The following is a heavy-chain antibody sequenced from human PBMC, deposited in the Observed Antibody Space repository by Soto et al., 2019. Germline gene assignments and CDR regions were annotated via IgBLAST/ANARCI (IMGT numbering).Heavy chain of an antibody. Sequence: GGSLRLSCAASGFTFSSYAMHWVRQAPGKGLEWVAVISYDGSNKYYADSVKGRFTISRDNSKNTLYLQMNSLRAEDTAVYYCARDNRLLKSVPGRGDAFDIWGQGTMVTVSS. CDR1: GFTFSSYA. J-gene: IGHJ3*02. CDR2: ISYDGSNK. V-gene: IGHV3-30-3*01. CDR3: ARDNRLLKSVPGRGDAFDI. D-gene: IGHD1-26*01.